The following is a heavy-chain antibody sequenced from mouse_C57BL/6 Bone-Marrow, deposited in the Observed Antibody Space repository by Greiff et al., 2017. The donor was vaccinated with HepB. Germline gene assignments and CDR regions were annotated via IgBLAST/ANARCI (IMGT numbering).Heavy chain of an antibody. CDR2: IWSDGST. Sequence: VQGVESGPGLVAPSQSLSITCTVSGFSLTSYGVHWVRQPPGKGLEWLVVIWSDGSTTYNSALKSRLSISKDNSKSQVFLKMNSLQTDDTAMYYCARHRRDYYGSGYAMDYWGQGTSVTVSS. V-gene: IGHV2-6-1*01. J-gene: IGHJ4*01. CDR1: GFSLTSYG. CDR3: ARHRRDYYGSGYAMDY. D-gene: IGHD1-1*01.